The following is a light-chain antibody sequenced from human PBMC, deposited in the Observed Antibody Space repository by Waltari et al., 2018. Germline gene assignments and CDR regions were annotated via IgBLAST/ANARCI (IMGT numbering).Light chain of an antibody. J-gene: IGKJ4*01. CDR3: QQRSNWPLT. CDR1: QGIRND. V-gene: IGKV1-6*01. Sequence: AIQMTQSPSSLSASVGDRVTITCRASQGIRNDLGWYQQKPGKAPTLLIAAASTLQSGVPSRFSGSGSGTEFTLTISSLQPEDFAVYYCQQRSNWPLTFGGGTKVEIK. CDR2: AAS.